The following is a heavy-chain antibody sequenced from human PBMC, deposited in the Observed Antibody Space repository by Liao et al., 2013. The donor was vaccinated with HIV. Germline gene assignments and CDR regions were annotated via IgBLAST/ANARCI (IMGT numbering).Heavy chain of an antibody. CDR2: IYTSGST. CDR1: GGSISSYY. Sequence: QVQLQESGPGLVKPSETLSLTCTVSGGSISSYYWSWIRQPAGKGLEWVGRIYTSGSTNYNPSLKSRVTISIDTSKNQFSLKLSSVTAADTAVYYCARVRVIRPNWFDPWGQGTLVTVSS. D-gene: IGHD3-16*02. CDR3: ARVRVIRPNWFDP. V-gene: IGHV4-4*07. J-gene: IGHJ5*02.